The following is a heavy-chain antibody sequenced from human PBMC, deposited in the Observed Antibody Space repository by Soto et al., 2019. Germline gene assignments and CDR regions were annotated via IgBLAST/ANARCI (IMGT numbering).Heavy chain of an antibody. V-gene: IGHV4-39*01. J-gene: IGHJ4*02. CDR2: IYYSGST. D-gene: IGHD3-3*01. CDR3: ASLSGNYDFWSGYSGPFDY. Sequence: PSETLSLTCTVSGGSISSSSYYWGWIRQPPGKGLEWIGSIYYSGSTYYNPSLKSRVTISVDTSKNQFSLKLSSVTAADTAVHYCASLSGNYDFWSGYSGPFDYWGQGTLVTVSS. CDR1: GGSISSSSYY.